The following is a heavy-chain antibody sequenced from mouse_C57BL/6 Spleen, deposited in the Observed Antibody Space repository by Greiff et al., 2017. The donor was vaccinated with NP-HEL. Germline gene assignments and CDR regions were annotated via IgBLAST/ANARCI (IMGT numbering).Heavy chain of an antibody. CDR2: IYPGDGDT. J-gene: IGHJ4*01. D-gene: IGHD3-2*02. Sequence: VQLQQSGAELVKPGASVKISCKASGYAFSSYWMNWVKQRPGKGLEWIGQIYPGDGDTNYNGKFKGKATLTADKSSSTAYMQLSSLTSEDSAVYFCARSRAQALYYYAMDYWGQGTSVTVSS. V-gene: IGHV1-80*01. CDR1: GYAFSSYW. CDR3: ARSRAQALYYYAMDY.